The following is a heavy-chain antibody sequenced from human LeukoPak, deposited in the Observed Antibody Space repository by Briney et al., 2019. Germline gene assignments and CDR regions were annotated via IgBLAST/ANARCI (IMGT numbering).Heavy chain of an antibody. CDR3: AKDGGLRLGELPY. V-gene: IGHV3-53*01. Sequence: GGSLRLSCAASGLTVSSNYMSWVRQAPGKGPEWVSVIYSGGSTYYADSVKGRFTISRDNSKNTLYLQMNSLRAEDTAVYYCAKDGGLRLGELPYWGQGTLVTVSS. J-gene: IGHJ4*02. CDR1: GLTVSSNY. D-gene: IGHD3-16*01. CDR2: IYSGGST.